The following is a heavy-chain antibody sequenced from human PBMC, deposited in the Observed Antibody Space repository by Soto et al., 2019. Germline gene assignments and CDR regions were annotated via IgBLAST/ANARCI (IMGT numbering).Heavy chain of an antibody. CDR3: ARESEDLTSNFDY. Sequence: ESWGGLVKPGGSLRLSCAASGFTFTRYSMNWVRQAPGKGLEWVSSISSTTNYIYYADSMKGRFTVSRDNAKNSVYLEMNSLSAEDTALYYCARESEDLTSNFDYWGQGTLVTVSS. CDR2: ISSTTNYI. J-gene: IGHJ4*02. CDR1: GFTFTRYS. V-gene: IGHV3-21*01.